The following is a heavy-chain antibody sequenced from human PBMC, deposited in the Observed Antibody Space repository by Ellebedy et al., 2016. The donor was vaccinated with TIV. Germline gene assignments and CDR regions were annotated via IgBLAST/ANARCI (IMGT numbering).Heavy chain of an antibody. J-gene: IGHJ6*03. V-gene: IGHV4-39*02. CDR3: ARRSWRGGYPSYYYFMDV. CDR2: FYYSGTT. Sequence: SETLSLTXAVSGGSVATPGYYWDWIRQPPGKGLEWIGGFYYSGTTYFNPSLKSRVTVSVDTANNHFSLRVTSVTAADTAIYYCARRSWRGGYPSYYYFMDVWGKGTTVTVSS. CDR1: GGSVATPGYY. D-gene: IGHD1-26*01.